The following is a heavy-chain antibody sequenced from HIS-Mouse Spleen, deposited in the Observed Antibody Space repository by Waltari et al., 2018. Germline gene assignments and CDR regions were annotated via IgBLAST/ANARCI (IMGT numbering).Heavy chain of an antibody. CDR3: AREIPYSSSWYDWYFDL. J-gene: IGHJ2*01. CDR2: IYYSGST. V-gene: IGHV4-39*07. Sequence: QLQLQASGPGLVKPAETLSLTGTGSGCPIRSSSYYWAWIRQPPGKGLEWIGIIYYSGSTYYNPSLKSRVTISVDTSKNQFSLKLSSVTAADTAVYYCAREIPYSSSWYDWYFDLWGRGTLVTVSS. CDR1: GCPIRSSSYY. D-gene: IGHD6-13*01.